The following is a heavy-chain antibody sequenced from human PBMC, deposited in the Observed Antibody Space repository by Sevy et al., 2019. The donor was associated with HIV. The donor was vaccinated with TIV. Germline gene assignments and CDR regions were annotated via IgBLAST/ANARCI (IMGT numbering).Heavy chain of an antibody. D-gene: IGHD3-3*01. V-gene: IGHV4-30-2*01. CDR3: ARVVPPITIFGVVSDYYMDV. J-gene: IGHJ6*03. CDR1: GGSISSGGYS. Sequence: SETLSLTCAVSGGSISSGGYSWSWIRQPPGKGLEWIGYIYHSGSTYYNPSLKSRVTISVDRSKNQFSLKLSSVTAADTAGYYCARVVPPITIFGVVSDYYMDVWGKGTTVTVSS. CDR2: IYHSGST.